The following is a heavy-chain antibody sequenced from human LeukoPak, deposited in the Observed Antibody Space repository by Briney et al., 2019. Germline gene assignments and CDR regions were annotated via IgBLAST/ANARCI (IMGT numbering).Heavy chain of an antibody. D-gene: IGHD6-13*01. V-gene: IGHV3-30*04. CDR1: GFTFSSYA. CDR2: ISYDGSNK. J-gene: IGHJ6*04. Sequence: QPGRSLRLSCAASGFTFSSYAMHWVRQAPGKGLEWVEVISYDGSNKYYADSVKGRFTISRDNSKNTLYLQMNSLRAEDTAVYYCARDKQLGALGDYYYGMDVWGKGTTVTVSS. CDR3: ARDKQLGALGDYYYGMDV.